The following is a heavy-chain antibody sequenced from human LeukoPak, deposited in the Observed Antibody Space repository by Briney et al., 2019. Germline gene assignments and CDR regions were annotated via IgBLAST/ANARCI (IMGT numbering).Heavy chain of an antibody. J-gene: IGHJ3*02. CDR2: IYPGDSDT. V-gene: IGHV5-51*01. Sequence: GESLKISCKGSVYNFTPYWIVWVRQMPGKGLEWMGIIYPGDSDTRYSPSFQGQVTISADKSISTAYLQWSSLKASDTAMYYCASPLTGYYRYAFDIWSQGTMVTVSS. D-gene: IGHD3-9*01. CDR3: ASPLTGYYRYAFDI. CDR1: VYNFTPYW.